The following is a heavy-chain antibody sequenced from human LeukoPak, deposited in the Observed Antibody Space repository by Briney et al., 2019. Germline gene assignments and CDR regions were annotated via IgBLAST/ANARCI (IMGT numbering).Heavy chain of an antibody. CDR1: GFTFSSYS. D-gene: IGHD3-22*01. CDR3: ARGTGYYDSSGYLS. Sequence: GGSLRLSCAASGFTFSSYSMNWVRQAPGKGLEWVSSISSSSSYIYYADSVKGRFTISRDNAKNSLCLQMNSLRAEDTAVYYCARGTGYYDSSGYLSWGQGTLVTVSS. V-gene: IGHV3-21*01. CDR2: ISSSSSYI. J-gene: IGHJ4*02.